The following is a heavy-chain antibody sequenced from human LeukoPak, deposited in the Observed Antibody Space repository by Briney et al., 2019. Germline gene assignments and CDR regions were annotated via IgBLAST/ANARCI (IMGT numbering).Heavy chain of an antibody. CDR1: GFTFSSYA. CDR2: ISYSGGNT. CDR3: AKTRGEYNYYAMDV. J-gene: IGHJ6*02. V-gene: IGHV3-23*01. Sequence: GGSLRLSCAVSGFTFSSYAMAWVRQAPGKGPECVSGISYSGGNTYYADSVKGRFTIPRDNSKNTLYLQMNSLRAEDTALYYCAKTRGEYNYYAMDVWGQGTTVTVSS. D-gene: IGHD2/OR15-2a*01.